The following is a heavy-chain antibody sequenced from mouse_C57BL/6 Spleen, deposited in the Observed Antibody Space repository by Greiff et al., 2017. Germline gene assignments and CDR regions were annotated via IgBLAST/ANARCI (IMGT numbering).Heavy chain of an antibody. CDR2: INPNNGGT. CDR1: GYTFTDYY. D-gene: IGHD5-2*01. CDR3: ARRGNNYEAMDY. J-gene: IGHJ4*01. Sequence: EVKLQQSGPELVKPGASVKISCKASGYTFTDYYMNWVKQSHGKSLEWIGDINPNNGGTSYNQKFKGKATLTVDKSSSTAYMELRSLTSEDSAVYYCARRGNNYEAMDYWGQGTSVTVSS. V-gene: IGHV1-26*01.